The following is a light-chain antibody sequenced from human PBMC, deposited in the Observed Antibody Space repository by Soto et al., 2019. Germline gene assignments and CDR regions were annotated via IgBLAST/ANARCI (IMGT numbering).Light chain of an antibody. CDR3: QHTTHFT. J-gene: IGKJ2*01. CDR2: DVS. CDR1: SSKW. Sequence: DIQMTQSPSTLAASVGDTVTMTCRSSSKWLAWYQQKPGKAPKLLIYDVSNLERGVPPRFSGSTSGAESTLTITGLQPDDLGTYYCQHTTHFTFGQGTKVDIK. V-gene: IGKV1-5*01.